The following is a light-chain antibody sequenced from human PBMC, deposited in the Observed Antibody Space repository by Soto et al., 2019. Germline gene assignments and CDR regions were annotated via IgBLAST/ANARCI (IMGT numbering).Light chain of an antibody. J-gene: IGKJ1*01. V-gene: IGKV3-20*01. CDR2: GAS. CDR1: QRVSRHY. Sequence: EIVLTQSPGTLSLSPGERATLLCRARQRVSRHYLAWYQQKPGQAPRLLIYGASSRATGIPDRFSGSGSGTDFTLTISRLEPEDFAVYYCQQYGSSPETFGQGTKVEIK. CDR3: QQYGSSPET.